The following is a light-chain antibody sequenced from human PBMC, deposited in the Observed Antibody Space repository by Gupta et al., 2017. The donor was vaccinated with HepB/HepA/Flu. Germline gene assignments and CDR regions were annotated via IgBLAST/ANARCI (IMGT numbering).Light chain of an antibody. CDR3: SAHASVDF. CDR1: SNDIDRHSY. J-gene: IGLJ1*01. Sequence: HSALTQPASVSGSPGQSITISCTGSSNDIDRHSYVSWYQQYPGGAPKLILSEVTNRPSGVSDRFSGSKSGNTASLTISALQPEDEADYYCSAHASVDFFGTGTHVTVL. CDR2: EVT. V-gene: IGLV2-14*01.